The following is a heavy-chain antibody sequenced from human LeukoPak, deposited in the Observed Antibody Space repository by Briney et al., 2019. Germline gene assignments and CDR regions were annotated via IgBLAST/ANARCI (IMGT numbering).Heavy chain of an antibody. J-gene: IGHJ6*02. CDR2: ILYDGSKK. D-gene: IGHD5-18*01. CDR1: GFTFSIYE. V-gene: IGHV3-30*18. Sequence: GRSLRLSCAASGFTFSIYEMHWVRQAPGKGLEWVAFILYDGSKKYFADSVKGRFTISRDNSKNTLYLQMNSLRAEDTAVYYCAKFNSPLIGYYYYGMDVWGQGTTVTVSS. CDR3: AKFNSPLIGYYYYGMDV.